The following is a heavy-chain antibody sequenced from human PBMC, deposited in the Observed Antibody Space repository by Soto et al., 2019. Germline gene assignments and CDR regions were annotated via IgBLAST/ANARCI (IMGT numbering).Heavy chain of an antibody. CDR1: GFTFDDYA. V-gene: IGHV3-9*01. CDR2: ISWNSGSI. Sequence: GGSLRLSCAASGFTFDDYAMHWVRQAPGKGLEWVSGISWNSGSIGYADSVKGRFTISRDNAKNSLYLQMKSLRAEDTALYYCAKDMEGDPHYYYYMDVWGKGTTVTVSS. J-gene: IGHJ6*03. CDR3: AKDMEGDPHYYYYMDV. D-gene: IGHD2-21*02.